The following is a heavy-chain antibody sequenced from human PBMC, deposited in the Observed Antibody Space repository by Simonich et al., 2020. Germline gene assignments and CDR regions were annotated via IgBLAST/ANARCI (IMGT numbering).Heavy chain of an antibody. J-gene: IGHJ4*02. Sequence: QVQLQQWGAGLLKPSETLSLTCAVYGGSFSGYYWSWIRQPPGKGLEWVGESNHSRSTNYNPSLKSRVTISVDTSKNQFSLKRSSVTAADTAVYYCARGLISGSYYYWGQGTLVTVSS. CDR3: ARGLISGSYYY. V-gene: IGHV4-34*01. CDR1: GGSFSGYY. D-gene: IGHD1-26*01. CDR2: SNHSRST.